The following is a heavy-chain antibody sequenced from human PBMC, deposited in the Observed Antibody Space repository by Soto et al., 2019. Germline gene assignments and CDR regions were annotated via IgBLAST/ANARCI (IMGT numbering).Heavy chain of an antibody. CDR3: ARGFSSSWSQFGHAFDI. CDR1: GGTFSSYA. CDR2: IIPIFGTA. D-gene: IGHD6-13*01. Sequence: SCKASGGTFSSYAISWVRQAPGQGLEWMGGIIPIFGTANYAQKFQGRVTITADESTSTAYMELSSLRSEDTAVYYCARGFSSSWSQFGHAFDIWGQGTMVTVSS. J-gene: IGHJ3*02. V-gene: IGHV1-69*01.